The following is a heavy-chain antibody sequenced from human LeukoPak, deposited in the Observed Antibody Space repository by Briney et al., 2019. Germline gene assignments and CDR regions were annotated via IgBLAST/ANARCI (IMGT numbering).Heavy chain of an antibody. CDR3: GRKAGDCGGGSCYSIDY. J-gene: IGHJ4*02. D-gene: IGHD2-15*01. CDR2: IIPIFGTA. V-gene: IGHV1-69*05. CDR1: GGSFSSEA. Sequence: SVKVSCKAFGGSFSSEAISWVRQAPGQGLEWMGGIIPIFGTANYAQKFQGRVTITTDESTSTACMEVSSLRSEDTAVYYCGRKAGDCGGGSCYSIDYWGQGTLVTVSS.